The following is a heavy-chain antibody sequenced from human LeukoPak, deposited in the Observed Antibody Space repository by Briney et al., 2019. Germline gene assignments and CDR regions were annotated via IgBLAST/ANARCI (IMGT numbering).Heavy chain of an antibody. CDR1: GFTVSSNY. D-gene: IGHD4-17*01. Sequence: GGSLRLSCAASGFTVSSNYMSWVRQAPGRGLEWVSIIYSAGGTYYADSVKDRFTISRDNAKNTLYLQMNTLRVDDTAVYYCAGGNTETTLIDYWGQGTLVTVSS. J-gene: IGHJ4*02. V-gene: IGHV3-66*01. CDR3: AGGNTETTLIDY. CDR2: IYSAGGT.